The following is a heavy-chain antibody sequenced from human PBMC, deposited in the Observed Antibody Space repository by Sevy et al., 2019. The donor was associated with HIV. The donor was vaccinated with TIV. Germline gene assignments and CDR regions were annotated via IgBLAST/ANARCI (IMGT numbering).Heavy chain of an antibody. D-gene: IGHD3-22*01. Sequence: ASVKVSCKASGYTFTGYYMHWVRQAPGQGLEWMGRINPNSGGTNYAQKFQGRVTMTRDTSISTAYMELSRLRSDDTAVYYCARAQHTYYYDSSGYRYYFDYWGQGTLVTVSS. CDR3: ARAQHTYYYDSSGYRYYFDY. J-gene: IGHJ4*02. V-gene: IGHV1-2*06. CDR2: INPNSGGT. CDR1: GYTFTGYY.